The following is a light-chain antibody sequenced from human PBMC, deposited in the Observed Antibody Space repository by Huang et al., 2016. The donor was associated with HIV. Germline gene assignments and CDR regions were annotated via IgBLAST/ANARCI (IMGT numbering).Light chain of an antibody. CDR3: QQYGGSPIT. J-gene: IGKJ5*01. Sequence: EIVLTQSPGTLSLFPGERATLSCRASQSVSSSYLAWYQQKPGQAPRLLIYGASNGATGIPARFSGSVSGTDFTLTISRVEPEDFAVYYCQQYGGSPITFGQGTRLEIK. CDR1: QSVSSSY. CDR2: GAS. V-gene: IGKV3-20*01.